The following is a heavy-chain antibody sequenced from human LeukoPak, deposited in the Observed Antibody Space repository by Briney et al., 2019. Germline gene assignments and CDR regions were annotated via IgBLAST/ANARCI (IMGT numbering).Heavy chain of an antibody. D-gene: IGHD3-16*01. J-gene: IGHJ6*03. Sequence: GGSLRLSCAASGFTFSSYWMHWVRQAPGKGLEWVAFIRYDGSYKYYSDSVKGRFTISRDNSKNTLYLQMNSLRPEDTAVYYCAKDQYSMSLYYYMDVWGKGTTVT. CDR2: IRYDGSYK. CDR3: AKDQYSMSLYYYMDV. V-gene: IGHV3-30*02. CDR1: GFTFSSYW.